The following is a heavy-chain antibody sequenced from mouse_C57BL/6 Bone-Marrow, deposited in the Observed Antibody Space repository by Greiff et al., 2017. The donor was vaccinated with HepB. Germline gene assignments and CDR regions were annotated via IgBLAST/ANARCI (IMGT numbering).Heavy chain of an antibody. V-gene: IGHV1-55*01. CDR1: GYTFTSYW. Sequence: QVQLKQPGAELVKPGASVKMSCKASGYTFTSYWITWVKQRPGQGLEWIGDIYPGSGSTNYNEKFKSKATLTVDTSSSTAYMQLSSRTSEDSAVYYCARSGGIYYGYDGGFAYWGQGTLVTVSA. D-gene: IGHD2-2*01. J-gene: IGHJ3*01. CDR3: ARSGGIYYGYDGGFAY. CDR2: IYPGSGST.